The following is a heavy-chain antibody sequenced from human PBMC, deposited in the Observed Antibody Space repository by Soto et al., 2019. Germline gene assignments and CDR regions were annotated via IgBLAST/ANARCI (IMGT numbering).Heavy chain of an antibody. CDR1: GGSFSSYT. CDR2: IIPTLHIA. Sequence: QVQLVQSGAEVKKPGSSVKVSCKASGGSFSSYTFSWVRQAPGQGLEWMGRIIPTLHIANYAQKFQGRVTITADESTGTVYMELRGLSSCDTAVYYCAEHNGIATVLDSWGQGTLVTVSS. CDR3: AEHNGIATVLDS. V-gene: IGHV1-69*02. J-gene: IGHJ4*02. D-gene: IGHD1-1*01.